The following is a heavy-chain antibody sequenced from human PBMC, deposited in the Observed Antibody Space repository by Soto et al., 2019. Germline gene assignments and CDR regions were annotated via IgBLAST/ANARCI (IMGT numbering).Heavy chain of an antibody. CDR2: ISGSGGST. D-gene: IGHD3-9*01. J-gene: IGHJ5*02. V-gene: IGHV3-23*01. CDR3: AKDEYYDILTGYLNWFDP. CDR1: GFTFSSYA. Sequence: HPGGSLRLSCAASGFTFSSYAMSWVRQAPGKGLEWVSAISGSGGSTYYADSVKGRFTISRDNSKNTLYLQMNSLRAEDTAVYYCAKDEYYDILTGYLNWFDPWGQGTLVTVSS.